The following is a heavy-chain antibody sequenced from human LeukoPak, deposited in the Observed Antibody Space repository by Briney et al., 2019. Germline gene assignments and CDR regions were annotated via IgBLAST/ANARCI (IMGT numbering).Heavy chain of an antibody. CDR3: ARGPSPGSAAEPLLSFY. D-gene: IGHD6-13*01. CDR1: GFTVSSNY. CDR2: IYSGGST. Sequence: GGSLRLSCAASGFTVSSNYMSWVRQAPGKGLEWVSVIYSGGSTYYADSVKGRFTISRDNSKNTLYLQMNSLRAEDTAVYYCARGPSPGSAAEPLLSFYWGQGTLVTVSS. V-gene: IGHV3-53*01. J-gene: IGHJ4*02.